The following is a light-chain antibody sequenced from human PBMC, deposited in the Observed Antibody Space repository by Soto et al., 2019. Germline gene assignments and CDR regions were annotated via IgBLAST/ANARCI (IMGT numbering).Light chain of an antibody. V-gene: IGKV1-8*01. Sequence: AIRMTQSPSSLSAATGDRVTITCRASQGISSYLAWYQQEPGKAPKLLIYAAYNLQSGVPSRFSGSGSGTDFTLTISCLQSEDFATYYCQQANSFPITFGQGTRLEIK. CDR1: QGISSY. CDR3: QQANSFPIT. CDR2: AAY. J-gene: IGKJ5*01.